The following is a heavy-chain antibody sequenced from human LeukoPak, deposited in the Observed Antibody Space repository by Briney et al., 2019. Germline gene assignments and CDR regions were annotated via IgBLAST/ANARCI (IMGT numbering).Heavy chain of an antibody. Sequence: SVKVSCKASGDTFSSYAISWVRQAPGQGLEWMGGIIPIFGTANYAQKFQGRVTITTDESTSTAYMELSSLRSEDTAVYYCARGLPGTYYYDSSGYFPLGYWGQGTLVTVSS. J-gene: IGHJ4*02. CDR2: IIPIFGTA. V-gene: IGHV1-69*05. CDR1: GDTFSSYA. D-gene: IGHD3-22*01. CDR3: ARGLPGTYYYDSSGYFPLGY.